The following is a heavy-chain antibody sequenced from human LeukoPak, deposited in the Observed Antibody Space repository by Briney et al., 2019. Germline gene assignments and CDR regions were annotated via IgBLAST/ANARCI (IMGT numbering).Heavy chain of an antibody. V-gene: IGHV4-30-4*08. CDR1: GGSISSYDYY. Sequence: KASETLSLTCTVSGGSISSYDYYWSWIRQPPGKGLEWIGYIYYSGSTYYNPSLKSRVTISVDTSKNQFSLKLSSVTAADTAVYYCARVHYGSGSLYYYYYYMDVWGKGTTVTVSS. CDR2: IYYSGST. J-gene: IGHJ6*03. D-gene: IGHD3-10*01. CDR3: ARVHYGSGSLYYYYYYMDV.